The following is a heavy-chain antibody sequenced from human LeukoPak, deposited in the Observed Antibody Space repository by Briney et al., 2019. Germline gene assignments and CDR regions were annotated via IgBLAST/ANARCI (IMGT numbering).Heavy chain of an antibody. CDR1: GYTFTGYY. CDR3: ARDWGIGVDYRKYFDS. Sequence: ASVTVSCTASGYTFTGYYLHWVRQAPGQGLEWMGWINPNSGGSNYAQKFEDRVTMTSDTSFSTAYMQLSRLRSDDTAVYYCARDWGIGVDYRKYFDSWGQGTLVTVSS. J-gene: IGHJ4*02. D-gene: IGHD4-11*01. CDR2: INPNSGGS. V-gene: IGHV1-2*02.